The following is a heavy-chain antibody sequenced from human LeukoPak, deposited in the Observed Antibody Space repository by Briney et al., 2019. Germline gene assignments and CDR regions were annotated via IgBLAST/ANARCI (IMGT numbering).Heavy chain of an antibody. J-gene: IGHJ4*02. V-gene: IGHV3-30-3*01. CDR2: ISYDGSNK. CDR1: GFTFSSYW. Sequence: GGSLRLSCAASGFTFSSYWMSWVRKAPGKGLEWVAVISYDGSNKYYADSVKGRFTISRDNSRNTLCLQMNSLRAEDTAMYYCARDPTYYDFWSRLDYWGQGTLVTVSS. D-gene: IGHD3-3*01. CDR3: ARDPTYYDFWSRLDY.